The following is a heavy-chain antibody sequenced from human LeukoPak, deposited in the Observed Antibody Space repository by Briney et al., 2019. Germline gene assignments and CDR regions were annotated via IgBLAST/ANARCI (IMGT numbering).Heavy chain of an antibody. CDR2: IYYSGST. Sequence: PSETLSLTCTVSGGSISSSSYYWGWIRQPPGKGLEWIGSIYYSGSTYYNPSLKGRVTISVDTSKNQFSLKLSSVTAADTAVYYCARESAATIYYFDYWGQGTLVTVSS. J-gene: IGHJ4*02. D-gene: IGHD5-12*01. V-gene: IGHV4-39*07. CDR1: GGSISSSSYY. CDR3: ARESAATIYYFDY.